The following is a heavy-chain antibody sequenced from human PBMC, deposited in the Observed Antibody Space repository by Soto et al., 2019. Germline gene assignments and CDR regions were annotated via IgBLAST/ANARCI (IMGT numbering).Heavy chain of an antibody. Sequence: ESGGGVVQPGRSLRLSCAASGFTFSSYGMHWVRQAPGKGLEWVAVIWYDGSNKYYADSVKGRFTISRDNSKNTLYLQMNSLRAEDTAVYYCARADILTGSFGMDVWGQGTTVTVSS. CDR3: ARADILTGSFGMDV. CDR2: IWYDGSNK. D-gene: IGHD3-9*01. CDR1: GFTFSSYG. V-gene: IGHV3-33*01. J-gene: IGHJ6*02.